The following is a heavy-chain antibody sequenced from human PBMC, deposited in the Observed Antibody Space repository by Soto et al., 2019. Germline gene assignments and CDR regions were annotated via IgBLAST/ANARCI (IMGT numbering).Heavy chain of an antibody. CDR1: GFTFSSYA. CDR3: AKREQWLIDY. Sequence: GGSRRRSWAASGFTFSSYAMSWVRQAPGKGLEWVSAISGSGGSTYYADSVKGRFTISRDNSKNTLYLQMNSLRAEDTAVYYCAKREQWLIDYWGQGTLVTVSS. D-gene: IGHD6-19*01. V-gene: IGHV3-23*01. CDR2: ISGSGGST. J-gene: IGHJ4*02.